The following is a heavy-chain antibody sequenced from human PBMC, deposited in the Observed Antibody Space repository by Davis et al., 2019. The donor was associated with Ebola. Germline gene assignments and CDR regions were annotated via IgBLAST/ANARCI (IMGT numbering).Heavy chain of an antibody. J-gene: IGHJ4*02. CDR2: ISSSVSTI. CDR1: GFTFSDYY. V-gene: IGHV3-11*01. Sequence: GESLKISCAASGFTFSDYYMSWIRQAPGKGLEWVSYISSSVSTIYYADSVQGRFTISRDNAKKSLYLQMNSLKTEDTAVYYCTTVGYYYDSSGYYYAFDFDYWGQGTLVAVFS. D-gene: IGHD3-22*01. CDR3: TTVGYYYDSSGYYYAFDFDY.